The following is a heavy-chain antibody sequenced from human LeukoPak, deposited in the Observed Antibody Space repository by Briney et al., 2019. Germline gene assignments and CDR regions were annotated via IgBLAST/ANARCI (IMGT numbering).Heavy chain of an antibody. Sequence: GGSLRLSCAASGFTFSTYGMHWVRQAPGKGLEWVSLIYSGGDKRYAASVKGRFTISRDNSKNTLYLQMDSLRVEDTAVYYCGGYSSLDHWGQGTLVTVSS. V-gene: IGHV3-53*01. CDR2: IYSGGDK. CDR3: GGYSSLDH. D-gene: IGHD3-22*01. J-gene: IGHJ4*02. CDR1: GFTFSTYG.